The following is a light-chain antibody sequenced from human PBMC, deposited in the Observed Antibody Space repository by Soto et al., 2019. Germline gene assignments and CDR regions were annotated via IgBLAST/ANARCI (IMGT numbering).Light chain of an antibody. J-gene: IGKJ1*01. V-gene: IGKV2D-29*01. CDR3: MQTVQFKWT. CDR1: QSLVYSNGKTY. Sequence: IVLTQTPISLSVTPGQPASISCKSSQSLVYSNGKTYLYWYLVKPGQPPQLLIYGVSNRFSGVPDRFSGSGSRTDFTLKISRVEAEDVGIYYCMQTVQFKWTFGQGTKVEIK. CDR2: GVS.